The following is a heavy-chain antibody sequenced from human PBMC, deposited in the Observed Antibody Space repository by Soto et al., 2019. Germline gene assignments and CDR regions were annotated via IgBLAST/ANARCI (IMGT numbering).Heavy chain of an antibody. D-gene: IGHD3-10*01. Sequence: QVQLQESGPGLVKPSQTLSLTCTVSGGSISSGGYYWSWIRQHPGKGLGGIGYIYYSGSTYYNPYLKSRVTISVDTSKDQFSLKLSSVSAADTAVYYCARDNTYYYGSGNYGMDVWGQGTTVTVSS. CDR1: GGSISSGGYY. V-gene: IGHV4-31*03. CDR2: IYYSGST. CDR3: ARDNTYYYGSGNYGMDV. J-gene: IGHJ6*02.